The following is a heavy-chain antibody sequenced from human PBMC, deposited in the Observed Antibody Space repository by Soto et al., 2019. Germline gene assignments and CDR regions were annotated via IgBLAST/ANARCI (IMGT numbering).Heavy chain of an antibody. J-gene: IGHJ3*02. CDR1: GYIFTDYH. CDR3: ARAQSNSRRWKDAFAI. Sequence: ASVQVSCKASGYIFTDYHIHWVRHAPGQGLEWLGRINPSGGSTTYTQKFQGRVTMTRDTSTSTVYMELSSLRSEDTAVYYCARAQSNSRRWKDAFAIWGQGKLVTV. CDR2: INPSGGST. D-gene: IGHD1-1*01. V-gene: IGHV1-46*01.